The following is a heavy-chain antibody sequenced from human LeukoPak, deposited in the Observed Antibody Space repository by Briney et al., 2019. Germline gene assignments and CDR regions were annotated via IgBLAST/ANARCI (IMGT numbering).Heavy chain of an antibody. CDR2: IKQDGSEK. D-gene: IGHD3/OR15-3a*01. Sequence: PGGSLRLSCAASGFTFSSHGRSWVRQAPGKGLEWVANIKQDGSEKYYVDSVKGRFTISRDNAKNSLYLQLTSLRAEDTAVYYCARDPPGLVTLDYWGPGTLVTVSS. CDR3: ARDPPGLVTLDY. V-gene: IGHV3-7*03. CDR1: GFTFSSHG. J-gene: IGHJ4*02.